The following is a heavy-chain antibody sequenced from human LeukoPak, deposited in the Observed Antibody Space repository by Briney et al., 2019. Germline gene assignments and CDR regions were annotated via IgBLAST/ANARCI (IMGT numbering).Heavy chain of an antibody. J-gene: IGHJ4*02. Sequence: ASVKVSCKASGYTFTDYYLHWVRQAPGQGLEWMGWINPNSGGTNYAQTFQGRVTMTRDTSITTAYLELSRLRSADTAVYYCARIGYNHYFDYWGQGTLVTVSS. CDR2: INPNSGGT. D-gene: IGHD1-14*01. CDR3: ARIGYNHYFDY. CDR1: GYTFTDYY. V-gene: IGHV1-2*02.